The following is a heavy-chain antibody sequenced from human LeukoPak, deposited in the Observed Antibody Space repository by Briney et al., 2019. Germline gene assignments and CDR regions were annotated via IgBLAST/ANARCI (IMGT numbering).Heavy chain of an antibody. V-gene: IGHV5-51*01. CDR2: IYPGDSDT. Sequence: GESLKISCKGSGYSFISYWIGWVRQMPGKGLEWMGIIYPGDSDTRYSPSLQGQVTISADKSISTAYLQWSSLKASDSAMFYCARPSQGYCAGGNCYSMAFDIWGQGTMVTVSS. D-gene: IGHD2-15*01. CDR1: GYSFISYW. J-gene: IGHJ3*02. CDR3: ARPSQGYCAGGNCYSMAFDI.